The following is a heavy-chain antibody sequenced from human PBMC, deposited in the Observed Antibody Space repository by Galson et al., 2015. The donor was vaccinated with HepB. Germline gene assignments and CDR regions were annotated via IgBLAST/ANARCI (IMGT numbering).Heavy chain of an antibody. V-gene: IGHV1-69*13. CDR1: GGTFSSYA. D-gene: IGHD2-2*01. CDR3: ARDQGGYCSSTSCYGVKAFDI. J-gene: IGHJ3*02. CDR2: IIPIFGTA. Sequence: SVKVSCKASGGTFSSYAISWVRQAPGQGLEWMGGIIPIFGTANYAQKFQGRVTITADESTSTAYMELSSLRSEDTAVYYCARDQGGYCSSTSCYGVKAFDIWGQGTMVTVSS.